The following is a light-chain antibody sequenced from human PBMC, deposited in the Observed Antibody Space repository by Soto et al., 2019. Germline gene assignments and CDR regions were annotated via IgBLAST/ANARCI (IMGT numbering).Light chain of an antibody. V-gene: IGLV2-14*01. J-gene: IGLJ3*02. Sequence: QSALTQPASVSGSPGQSITISCTGTSSDVGGYNHVSWYQQHPGKAPKLMICEVTNRPSGVSSRFSGSKSGNTASLTISGLQAEDEADYFCSSYTSQNTRVFGGGTKVTVL. CDR1: SSDVGGYNH. CDR2: EVT. CDR3: SSYTSQNTRV.